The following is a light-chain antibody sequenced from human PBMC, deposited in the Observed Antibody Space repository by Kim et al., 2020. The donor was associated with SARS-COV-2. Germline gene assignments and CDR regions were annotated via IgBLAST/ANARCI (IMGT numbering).Light chain of an antibody. CDR3: QKYNSAPWT. CDR2: ASS. CDR1: QDIANS. V-gene: IGKV1-27*01. J-gene: IGKJ1*01. Sequence: ASVGDRVTITCRTSQDIANSLACYQQKPGKVPQVLIYASSTLQSGVPSRFSDSGSGTEFTLTIGSLQTEDVATYYCQKYNSAPWTFGPGTKVDIK.